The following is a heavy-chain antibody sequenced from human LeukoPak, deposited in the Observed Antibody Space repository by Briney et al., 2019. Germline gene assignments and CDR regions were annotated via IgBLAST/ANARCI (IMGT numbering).Heavy chain of an antibody. V-gene: IGHV3-30*04. J-gene: IGHJ4*02. CDR2: ISYDGSNE. CDR1: GFTFGDYT. D-gene: IGHD6-6*01. Sequence: PGGSLRLSCRASGFTFGDYTMSWVRQAPGKGLEWVAIISYDGSNEYYADSVKGRFTISRDNSKNTLYLQMRAADTAVYYCARDKGTSYLSSFDYWGQGTLVTVSS. CDR3: ARDKGTSYLSSFDY.